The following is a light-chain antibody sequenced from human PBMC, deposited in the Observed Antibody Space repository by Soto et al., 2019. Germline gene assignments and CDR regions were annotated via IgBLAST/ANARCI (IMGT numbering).Light chain of an antibody. Sequence: QSVLTQPPSVSAAPRQRVTISCSGSSFNIGNNAVNWYQQLPGKAPKLLIYYDDLLPSGVSDRFSGSKSGTSASLAISGLQSEDEADYYCSAWDDTLNGYVFGTGTKLTVL. CDR1: SFNIGNNA. V-gene: IGLV1-36*01. J-gene: IGLJ1*01. CDR2: YDD. CDR3: SAWDDTLNGYV.